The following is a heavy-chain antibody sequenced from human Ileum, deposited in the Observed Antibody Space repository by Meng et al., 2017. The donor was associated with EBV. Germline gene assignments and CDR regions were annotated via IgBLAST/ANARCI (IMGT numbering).Heavy chain of an antibody. V-gene: IGHV4-4*02. D-gene: IGHD3-22*01. J-gene: IGHJ4*02. CDR2: TSHSGST. CDR1: GGSIGRSDW. Sequence: RRKESGPGLVTPSAPLSLTCAVSGGSIGRSDWWRWVRQPPGKGLEWIGETSHSGSTNYSPSLKSRVTISLDKSKNQLSLKLNSVTAADTAVYYCASSDYYRSDYWGQGTLVTVSS. CDR3: ASSDYYRSDY.